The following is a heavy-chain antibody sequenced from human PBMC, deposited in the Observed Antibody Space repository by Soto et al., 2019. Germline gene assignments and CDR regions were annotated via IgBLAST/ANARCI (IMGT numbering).Heavy chain of an antibody. CDR2: ISAYNGNT. CDR3: AREGDYDILTGYYIIHYYYGMDV. Sequence: QVQLVQSGAEVKKPGASVKVSCKASGYTFTSYDISWVRQAPGQGLEWMGWISAYNGNTNYAQKLQGRVTMTTDTSXSXXYMELRSLRSDDTAVYYCAREGDYDILTGYYIIHYYYGMDVWGQGTTVTVSS. CDR1: GYTFTSYD. V-gene: IGHV1-18*01. D-gene: IGHD3-9*01. J-gene: IGHJ6*02.